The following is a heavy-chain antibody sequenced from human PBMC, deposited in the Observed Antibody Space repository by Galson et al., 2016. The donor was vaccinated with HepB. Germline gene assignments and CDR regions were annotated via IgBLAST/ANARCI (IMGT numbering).Heavy chain of an antibody. Sequence: SLRLSCAASGFTFSAYVMTWVRQVAGKGLEWVSLISGSGVSTYYADSAQGRFTISRDNANNTLFLQMNSLTAEDTAIYYCAKAKTRGGFGNYNYMDVWGKGTTVTVSS. D-gene: IGHD3-16*01. CDR3: AKAKTRGGFGNYNYMDV. J-gene: IGHJ6*03. CDR1: GFTFSAYV. V-gene: IGHV3-23*01. CDR2: ISGSGVST.